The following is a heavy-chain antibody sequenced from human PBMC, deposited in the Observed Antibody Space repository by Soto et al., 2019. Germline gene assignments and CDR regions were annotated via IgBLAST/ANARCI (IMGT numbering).Heavy chain of an antibody. J-gene: IGHJ4*02. CDR2: INPSGGSA. CDR1: GYTFSIYY. Sequence: QVQLVQSGAEVKKPGASVKVSCKASGYTFSIYYMHWVRQAPGQGLEWMGMINPSGGSASYTQKFQGRVTMTRDTSTNTIYMELTSLRSEETAVYYCVRSHYYGSGAYSLDDNWGQGTQVIVSS. D-gene: IGHD3-10*01. V-gene: IGHV1-46*03. CDR3: VRSHYYGSGAYSLDDN.